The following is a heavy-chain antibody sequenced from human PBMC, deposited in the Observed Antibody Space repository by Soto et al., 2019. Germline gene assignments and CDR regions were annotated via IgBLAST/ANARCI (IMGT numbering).Heavy chain of an antibody. CDR1: GGSVSSGSYY. J-gene: IGHJ3*02. V-gene: IGHV4-61*01. Sequence: SETLSLTCTVSGGSVSSGSYYWSWIRQPPRKGLEWIGYIYYSGSTNYNPSLRSRVTISVDTSKNQFSLKLSSVTAADTAVYYCAREGYYDSSGYYYVPDAFDIWGQGTMVTVSS. CDR3: AREGYYDSSGYYYVPDAFDI. CDR2: IYYSGST. D-gene: IGHD3-22*01.